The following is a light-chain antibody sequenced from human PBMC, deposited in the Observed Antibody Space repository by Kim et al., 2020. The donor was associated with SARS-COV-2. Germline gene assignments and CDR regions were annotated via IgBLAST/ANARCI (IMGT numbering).Light chain of an antibody. Sequence: SPGKRVTLSCRASQSVSNNLAWYQQKPGQAPRLLIYRASTRATGIPARFSGSGSGTEFTLDISSLQSEDFAVYYCQQYDNWPPVTFGGGTKVDIK. CDR1: QSVSNN. CDR3: QQYDNWPPVT. J-gene: IGKJ4*01. CDR2: RAS. V-gene: IGKV3-15*01.